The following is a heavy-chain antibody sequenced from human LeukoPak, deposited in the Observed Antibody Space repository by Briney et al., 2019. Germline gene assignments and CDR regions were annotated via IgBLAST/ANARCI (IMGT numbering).Heavy chain of an antibody. J-gene: IGHJ4*02. V-gene: IGHV4-34*01. Sequence: PSETLSLTCAVYDGSSGYYWSWIRQPPGKGLEWIGEIHPSGVTSFNPSLKSRASISADTSKNQFSLKLTSVTAADTALYYCSRGSDQSKTGDYWGQGTLVTVSS. D-gene: IGHD2-2*01. CDR2: IHPSGVT. CDR1: DGSSGYY. CDR3: SRGSDQSKTGDY.